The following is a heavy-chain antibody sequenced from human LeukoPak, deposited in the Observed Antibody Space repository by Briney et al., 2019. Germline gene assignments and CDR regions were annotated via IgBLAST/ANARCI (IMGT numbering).Heavy chain of an antibody. V-gene: IGHV3-7*01. Sequence: GGSLSLSGAASGFTGCNTQWSWHRQAPGKGLEWVAEINPGGSGQWYADSVKGRFTISRDDPQNSLYLEINSLRGEDTAVYYCANSLVASRVSPYIYVWAKGTPVTVSS. J-gene: IGHJ6*03. D-gene: IGHD2-15*01. CDR3: ANSLVASRVSPYIYV. CDR1: GFTGCNTQ. CDR2: INPGGSGQ.